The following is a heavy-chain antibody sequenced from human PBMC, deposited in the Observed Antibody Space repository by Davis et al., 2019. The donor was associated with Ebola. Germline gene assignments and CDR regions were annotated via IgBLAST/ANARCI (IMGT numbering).Heavy chain of an antibody. D-gene: IGHD1-26*01. Sequence: KVSCKGSGYSFTSYWIGWVRQMPGKGLEWMGIIYPGDSDTRYSPSFQGQVTISADKSISTAYLQWSSLKASDTAMYYCARHSGGSRGSYYYYYGMDVWGQGTTVTVSS. CDR3: ARHSGGSRGSYYYYYGMDV. CDR1: GYSFTSYW. CDR2: IYPGDSDT. J-gene: IGHJ6*02. V-gene: IGHV5-51*01.